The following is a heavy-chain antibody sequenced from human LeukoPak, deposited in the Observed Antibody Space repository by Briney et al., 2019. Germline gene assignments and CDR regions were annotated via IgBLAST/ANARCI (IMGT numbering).Heavy chain of an antibody. CDR1: GGSISSYY. D-gene: IGHD3-10*01. Sequence: SETLSLTCTVSGGSISSYYWSWIRRPPGKGLEWIGHIYSSGSTNYNPSLKSRVIISVDTSKNQFSLKLSSVTAADTAVYYCARIGSGSYYAGGDYWGQGTLVTVSS. J-gene: IGHJ4*02. V-gene: IGHV4-59*12. CDR3: ARIGSGSYYAGGDY. CDR2: IYSSGST.